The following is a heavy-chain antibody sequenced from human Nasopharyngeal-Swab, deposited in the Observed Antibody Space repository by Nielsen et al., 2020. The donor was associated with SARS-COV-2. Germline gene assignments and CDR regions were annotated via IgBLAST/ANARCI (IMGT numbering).Heavy chain of an antibody. D-gene: IGHD3-9*01. V-gene: IGHV4-34*01. Sequence: RQAPGKGLEWIGEINRSGSTNYNPSLKSRVTISVDTSKNQFSLKLSSVTAADTAVYYCARVTGYYYYYMDVWGKGTTVTVSS. CDR3: ARVTGYYYYYMDV. J-gene: IGHJ6*03. CDR2: INRSGST.